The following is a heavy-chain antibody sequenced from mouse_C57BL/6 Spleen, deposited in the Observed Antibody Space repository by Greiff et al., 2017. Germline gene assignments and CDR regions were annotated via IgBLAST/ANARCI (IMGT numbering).Heavy chain of an antibody. V-gene: IGHV14-3*01. D-gene: IGHD3-2*02. CDR2: IDPANGNT. J-gene: IGHJ3*01. CDR3: ARTAQATAWFAY. CDR1: GFNIKNTY. Sequence: EVQLVESVAELVRPGASVKLSCTASGFNIKNTYMHWVKQRPEQGLEWIGRIDPANGNTKYAPKFQGKANITADTSSNPAYLQLSSLTSEDTAIYYCARTAQATAWFAYWGQGTLVTVSA.